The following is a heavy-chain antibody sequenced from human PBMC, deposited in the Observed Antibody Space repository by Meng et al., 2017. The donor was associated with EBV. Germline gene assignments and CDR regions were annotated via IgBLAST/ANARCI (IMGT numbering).Heavy chain of an antibody. D-gene: IGHD3-22*01. CDR3: ARDGRLYDTPSPFDY. CDR1: GYTFTSYG. V-gene: IGHV1-18*01. Sequence: QFQLVQSWAEVKKPGASVKVSCKASGYTFTSYGISWVRQAPGQGLEWMGWISAYNGNTNYAQKLQGRVTMTTDTSTSTAYMELRSLRSDDTAVYYCARDGRLYDTPSPFDYWGQGTLVTVSS. J-gene: IGHJ4*02. CDR2: ISAYNGNT.